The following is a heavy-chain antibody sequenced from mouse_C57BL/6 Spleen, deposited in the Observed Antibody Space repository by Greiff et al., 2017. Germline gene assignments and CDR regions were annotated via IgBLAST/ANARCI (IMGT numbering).Heavy chain of an antibody. J-gene: IGHJ4*01. CDR3: ARNEETGGSYYYAMDY. CDR1: GYTFTAYT. CDR2: FYPGRGST. V-gene: IGHV1-62-2*01. Sequence: QVQLQQSGAELVKPGASVKLSCKASGYTFTAYTIHWVKPRSGQGLEWIGCFYPGRGSTKYNEKFKDKATLTEDKSSSTVYIEVSRETSGDSAVYFCARNEETGGSYYYAMDYWGQGTSVTVSS.